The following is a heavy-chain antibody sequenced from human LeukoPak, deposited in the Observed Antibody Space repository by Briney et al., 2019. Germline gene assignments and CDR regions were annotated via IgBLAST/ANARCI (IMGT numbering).Heavy chain of an antibody. Sequence: PGGSLRLSCVGSGLSVRDSEMNWVRQAPGKGLQWVAHVRADGTTKWYADSVRDRFNIARDNARSSVFLQMNSLTADDSATYYCSRRFRDWGQGILVTVSS. CDR3: SRRFRD. J-gene: IGHJ4*02. V-gene: IGHV3-48*03. CDR1: GLSVRDSE. CDR2: VRADGTTK.